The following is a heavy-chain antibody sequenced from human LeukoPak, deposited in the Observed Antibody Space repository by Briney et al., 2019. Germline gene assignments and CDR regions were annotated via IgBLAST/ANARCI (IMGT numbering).Heavy chain of an antibody. CDR3: ARADSGTYYNYYLDS. CDR1: GFTFSSYA. V-gene: IGHV3-30*04. CDR2: ISNDGGTK. J-gene: IGHJ4*02. D-gene: IGHD1-26*01. Sequence: GGSLRLSCAASGFTFSSYAMHWVRQAPGKGLEWVAVISNDGGTKYYPDSVKGRYTISRDNSRNTLYLQMNSLRAEDTAVYYCARADSGTYYNYYLDSWGQGTLVTVSS.